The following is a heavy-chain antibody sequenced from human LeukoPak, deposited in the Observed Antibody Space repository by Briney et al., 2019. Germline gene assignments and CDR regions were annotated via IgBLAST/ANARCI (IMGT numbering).Heavy chain of an antibody. D-gene: IGHD2-15*01. J-gene: IGHJ4*02. CDR2: IACSGVST. CDR3: AKGLRYCSSGNCNSPVDY. V-gene: IGHV3-23*01. CDR1: GFTFSNYA. Sequence: GGSLRLSCAMSGFTFSNYAMSWVRQAPGKGLEWVSTIACSGVSTYYADSVKGRFTISRDNSKNTLYLQMNSLRAEDTAVYYCAKGLRYCSSGNCNSPVDYWGQGTLVTVSS.